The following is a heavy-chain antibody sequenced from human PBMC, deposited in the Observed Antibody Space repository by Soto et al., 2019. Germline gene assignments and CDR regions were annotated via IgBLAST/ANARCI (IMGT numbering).Heavy chain of an antibody. CDR1: GYTFTSYD. CDR3: ARRCSGGSCYGLGVAFDI. CDR2: MNPNSGNT. Sequence: ASVKVSCKASGYTFTSYDINWVRQATGQGLEWMGWMNPNSGNTGYAQKFQGRVTMTRNTSISTAYMELSSLRSEDTAVYYCARRCSGGSCYGLGVAFDIWGQGTMVTVS. V-gene: IGHV1-8*01. D-gene: IGHD2-15*01. J-gene: IGHJ3*02.